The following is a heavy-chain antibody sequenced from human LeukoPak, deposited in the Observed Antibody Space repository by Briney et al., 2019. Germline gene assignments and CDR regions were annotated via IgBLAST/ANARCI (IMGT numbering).Heavy chain of an antibody. CDR3: ARVPISRAAAGSLDY. V-gene: IGHV1-18*01. CDR1: GYTFTTYG. CDR2: ISAYNGNT. Sequence: VASVKVSCKDSGYTFTTYGIRWVRQAPGQGLEWMGWISAYNGNTNYAQKLQGRVTMTTDTSTSTAYMELRSLRSDDTAVYYCARVPISRAAAGSLDYWGQGTLVTVSS. D-gene: IGHD6-13*01. J-gene: IGHJ4*02.